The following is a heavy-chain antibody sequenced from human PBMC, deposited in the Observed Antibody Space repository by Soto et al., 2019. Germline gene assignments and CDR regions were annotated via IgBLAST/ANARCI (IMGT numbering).Heavy chain of an antibody. CDR1: GGSFSCYY. J-gene: IGHJ5*02. V-gene: IGHV4-34*01. Sequence: PSETLSLTCAVYGGSFSCYYWSWIRQPPGKGLEWIGEINHSGSTNYNPSLKSRVTISVDTSKNQFSLKLSSVTAADTAVYYCARGSNDCSSSGPWDGFDPWGQGTLVTVSS. CDR2: INHSGST. CDR3: ARGSNDCSSSGPWDGFDP. D-gene: IGHD6-6*01.